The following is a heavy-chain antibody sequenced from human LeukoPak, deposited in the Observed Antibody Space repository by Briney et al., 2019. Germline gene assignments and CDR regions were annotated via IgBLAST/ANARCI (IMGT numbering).Heavy chain of an antibody. V-gene: IGHV4-34*01. D-gene: IGHD4-17*01. CDR2: INHSGST. CDR1: GGSFSGYY. Sequence: SETLSLTCAVYGGSFSGYYWSWIRQPPGKGLEWIGEINHSGSTNYNPSLKSRVTISVDTSKNQFSLKLSSVTAADTAVYYCARVRRGRATVTGGNWSDPWGQGTLVTVSS. CDR3: ARVRRGRATVTGGNWSDP. J-gene: IGHJ5*02.